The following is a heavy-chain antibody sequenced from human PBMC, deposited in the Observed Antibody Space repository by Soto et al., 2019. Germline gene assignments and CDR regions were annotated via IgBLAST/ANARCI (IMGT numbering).Heavy chain of an antibody. Sequence: PSETLSLTCTVSGGSISSYYWSWVRQPPGKGLEWFGYIYYSGSTNYNPSIKSRVTKSVETPKNQFSMKLSYVTAADTAVYYCARWSRNVVVVAAASNCYYNMDVWGKGTTVTVSS. CDR1: GGSISSYY. D-gene: IGHD2-15*01. CDR2: IYYSGST. V-gene: IGHV4-59*08. CDR3: ARWSRNVVVVAAASNCYYNMDV. J-gene: IGHJ6*03.